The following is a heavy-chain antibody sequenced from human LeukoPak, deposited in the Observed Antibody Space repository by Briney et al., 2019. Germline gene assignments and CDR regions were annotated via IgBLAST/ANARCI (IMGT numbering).Heavy chain of an antibody. D-gene: IGHD1-20*01. V-gene: IGHV3-33*01. Sequence: TGGPLRLSCAASGFTFSSYGMHWVRQAPGKGLEWVAVIWYDGSNKYYADSVKGRFTISRDNSKNTLYLQMNSLRAEDTAVYYCARDRSDNWVYYYYYGMDVWGQGTTVTVSS. CDR2: IWYDGSNK. J-gene: IGHJ6*02. CDR1: GFTFSSYG. CDR3: ARDRSDNWVYYYYYGMDV.